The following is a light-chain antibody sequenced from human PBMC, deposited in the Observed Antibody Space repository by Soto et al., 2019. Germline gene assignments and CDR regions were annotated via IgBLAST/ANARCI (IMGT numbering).Light chain of an antibody. CDR3: QQYASYMLT. CDR1: QSVNKW. Sequence: DIQMTQFPPTLSANVGDRVVITCRASQSVNKWLAWYQQKPGEAPRLLIYDVSSLESGVPSRFSGSGSGTEFTLTISSLQPEDSATYYCQQYASYMLTFGGGTKVDIK. V-gene: IGKV1-5*01. J-gene: IGKJ4*02. CDR2: DVS.